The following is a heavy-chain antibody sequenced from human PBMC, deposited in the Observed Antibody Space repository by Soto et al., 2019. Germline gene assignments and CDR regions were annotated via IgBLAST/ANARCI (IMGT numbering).Heavy chain of an antibody. J-gene: IGHJ4*02. V-gene: IGHV1-46*01. CDR1: GYTFTSYY. Sequence: ASVKVSCKASGYTFTSYYMHWVRQAPGQGLEWMGIINPSGGSTSYAQKFQGRVTMTRDTSTSTVYMELSSLRSEDTAVYYCVRARIQLWPLNYWGQGTLVTVSS. CDR2: INPSGGST. CDR3: VRARIQLWPLNY. D-gene: IGHD5-18*01.